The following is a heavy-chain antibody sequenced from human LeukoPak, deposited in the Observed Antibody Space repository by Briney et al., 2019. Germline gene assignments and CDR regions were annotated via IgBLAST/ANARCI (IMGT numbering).Heavy chain of an antibody. V-gene: IGHV3-49*04. D-gene: IGHD3-22*01. J-gene: IGHJ4*02. Sequence: GRSLRLSCTASGFTFGDYAMSWVRQAQGKGLEWVGFIRSKAYGGTTEYAASVKGRFTISRDDSKSIAYLQMNSLKTEDTAVYYCTRDHPPSYYYDSSGYQFDYWGQGTLVTVSS. CDR2: IRSKAYGGTT. CDR3: TRDHPPSYYYDSSGYQFDY. CDR1: GFTFGDYA.